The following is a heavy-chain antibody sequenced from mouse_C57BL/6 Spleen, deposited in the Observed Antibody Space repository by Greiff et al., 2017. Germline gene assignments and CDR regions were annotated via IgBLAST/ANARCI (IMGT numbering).Heavy chain of an antibody. D-gene: IGHD2-12*01. CDR3: ARRLYLYFDY. V-gene: IGHV1-26*01. Sequence: EVQLQQSGPELVKPGASVKISCKASGYTFTDYYMNWVKQSHGKSLEWIGDINPNNGGTSYNQKFKGKATLTVDKSSSTAYMELRSLTSEDSAVYYCARRLYLYFDYWGQGTTLTVSS. CDR2: INPNNGGT. CDR1: GYTFTDYY. J-gene: IGHJ2*01.